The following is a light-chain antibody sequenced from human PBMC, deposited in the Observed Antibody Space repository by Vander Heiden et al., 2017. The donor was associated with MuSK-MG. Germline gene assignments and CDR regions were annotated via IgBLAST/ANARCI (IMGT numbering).Light chain of an antibody. CDR2: DAS. CDR1: QSVNSY. Sequence: EIVLTQSPATLSLSPGERATLSCSASQSVNSYLDWYQQKPGQAPRLLIYDASKRAYGIPDRFSGSGSGTDFTLTSISLEPEDFAVYYWQQRDNLLPFGQGTLVEIK. J-gene: IGKJ5*01. V-gene: IGKV3-11*01. CDR3: QQRDNLLP.